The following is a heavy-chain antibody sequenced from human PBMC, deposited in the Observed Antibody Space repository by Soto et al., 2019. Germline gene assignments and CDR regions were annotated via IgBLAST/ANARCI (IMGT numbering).Heavy chain of an antibody. CDR2: TYFRSKWYN. V-gene: IGHV6-1*01. Sequence: SQTNAVTCGTSQQGFCTRAAPSYSICRSPSRGLEWLGRTYFRSKWYNDYAVSVKSRIIINPDTSNNQFSLQLNSVTPEDTAVYFCAKGDNLGPKTGYAFDPWGQG. CDR3: AKGDNLGPKTGYAFDP. CDR1: QQGFCTRAAP. D-gene: IGHD5-12*01. J-gene: IGHJ5*02.